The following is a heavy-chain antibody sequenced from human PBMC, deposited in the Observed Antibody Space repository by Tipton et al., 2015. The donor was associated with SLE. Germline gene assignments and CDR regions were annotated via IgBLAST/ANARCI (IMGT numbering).Heavy chain of an antibody. J-gene: IGHJ6*02. Sequence: LSLTCTVSGGSISSGAYSWNWIRQPPGKGLEWIGYIYHSGRTYYNPSLKSRVTISSDRSKNQFSLRLHSATAADTAMYYCARSDAEALSGMDVWGQGTTVAVS. CDR2: IYHSGRT. V-gene: IGHV4-30-2*01. CDR3: ARSDAEALSGMDV. CDR1: GGSISSGAYS.